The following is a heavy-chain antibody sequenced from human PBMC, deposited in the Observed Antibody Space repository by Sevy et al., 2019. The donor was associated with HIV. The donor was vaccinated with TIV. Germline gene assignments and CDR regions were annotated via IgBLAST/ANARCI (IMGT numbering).Heavy chain of an antibody. CDR1: GYTFTGYY. CDR3: ARPTDYDSSGLISY. Sequence: ASVKVSCKASGYTFTGYYMHWVRQAPGQGLEWMGWINPNSGGTNYAQKFQGRVTMTRDTSISTAYMELSRLRSDDTAVYYCARPTDYDSSGLISYWGQGTLVTVSS. CDR2: INPNSGGT. V-gene: IGHV1-2*02. D-gene: IGHD3-22*01. J-gene: IGHJ4*02.